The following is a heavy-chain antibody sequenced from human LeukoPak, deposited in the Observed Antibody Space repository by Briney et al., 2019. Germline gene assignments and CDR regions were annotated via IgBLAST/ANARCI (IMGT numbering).Heavy chain of an antibody. Sequence: ASVKVSCKASGYTFTGYYMHWVRQAPGQGLEWMGWINPNSGGTNYAQKFQGRVTMTRDTSISTAYMELSRLRSDDTAVYYCARGPATTKTYYYYGMDVWGRGTTVTVSS. D-gene: IGHD5-12*01. CDR3: ARGPATTKTYYYYGMDV. CDR2: INPNSGGT. J-gene: IGHJ6*02. V-gene: IGHV1-2*02. CDR1: GYTFTGYY.